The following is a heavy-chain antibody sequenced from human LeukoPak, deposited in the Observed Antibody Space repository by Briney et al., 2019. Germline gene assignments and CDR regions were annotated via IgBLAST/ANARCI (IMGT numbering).Heavy chain of an antibody. D-gene: IGHD5-18*01. CDR2: ISWNSGSI. Sequence: SLRLSCAASGFTFDDYAMHWVRQAPGKGLEWVSGISWNSGSIGYADSVKGRFTISRDNAKNSLYLQMNSLRAEDMALYYCAKELGYSYGLDFDYWGQGTLVTVSS. CDR3: AKELGYSYGLDFDY. V-gene: IGHV3-9*03. J-gene: IGHJ4*02. CDR1: GFTFDDYA.